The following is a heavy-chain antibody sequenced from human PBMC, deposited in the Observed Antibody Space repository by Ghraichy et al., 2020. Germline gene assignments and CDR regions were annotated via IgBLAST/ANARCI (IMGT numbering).Heavy chain of an antibody. CDR3: ARVRWLVRDELGWRGYNWFDP. V-gene: IGHV4-34*01. CDR1: GGSFSGYY. CDR2: INHSGST. D-gene: IGHD6-19*01. J-gene: IGHJ5*02. Sequence: SETLSLTCAVYGGSFSGYYWSWIRQPPGKGLEWIGEINHSGSTNYNPSLKSRVTISVDTSKNQFSLKLSSVTAADTAVYYCARVRWLVRDELGWRGYNWFDPWGQGTLVTVSS.